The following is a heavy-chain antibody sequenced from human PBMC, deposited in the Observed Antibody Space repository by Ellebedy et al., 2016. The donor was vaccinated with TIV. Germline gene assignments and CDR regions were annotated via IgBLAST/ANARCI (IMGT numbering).Heavy chain of an antibody. CDR3: ARGTGPRRTYDYVWGSYRSNPALLDY. V-gene: IGHV4-34*01. Sequence: SETLSLXXAVYGGSFSGYYWSWIRQPPGKGLEWIGEINHSGSINYNPSLKSRVTISVDTSKNQFSLKLTSVTAADTAVYYCARGTGPRRTYDYVWGSYRSNPALLDYWGQGTLVTVSS. CDR2: INHSGSI. CDR1: GGSFSGYY. J-gene: IGHJ4*01. D-gene: IGHD3-16*02.